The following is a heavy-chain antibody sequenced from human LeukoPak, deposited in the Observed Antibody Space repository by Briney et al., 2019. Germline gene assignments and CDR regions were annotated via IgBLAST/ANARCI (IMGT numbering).Heavy chain of an antibody. V-gene: IGHV3-53*01. CDR3: ARVQGGWPSD. D-gene: IGHD2-15*01. Sequence: GGSRRLSCAASGFTVSSNYMSWVRQAPGKGLEWVSVIYSGGSTYYADSVKGRFTISRDNAKNSLYLQMNSLRAEDTAVYYCARVQGGWPSDWGQGTLVTVSS. J-gene: IGHJ4*02. CDR2: IYSGGST. CDR1: GFTVSSNY.